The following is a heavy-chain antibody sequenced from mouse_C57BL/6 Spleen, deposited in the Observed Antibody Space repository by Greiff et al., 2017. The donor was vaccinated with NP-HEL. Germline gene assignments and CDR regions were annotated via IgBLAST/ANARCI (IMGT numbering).Heavy chain of an antibody. Sequence: QVQLQQPGAELVKPGASVKLSCKASGYTFTSYWMHWVKQRPGRGLEWIGRIDPNSGGTKYNEKFKSKATLTVDKPSSTAYMQLSSLTSEDAAVYDCARSGITTVVAEYYFDCWGQGTTLTVSS. CDR1: GYTFTSYW. CDR2: IDPNSGGT. J-gene: IGHJ2*01. V-gene: IGHV1-72*01. CDR3: ARSGITTVVAEYYFDC. D-gene: IGHD1-1*01.